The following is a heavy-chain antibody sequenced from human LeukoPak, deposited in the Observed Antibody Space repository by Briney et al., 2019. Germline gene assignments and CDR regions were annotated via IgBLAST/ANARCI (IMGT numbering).Heavy chain of an antibody. CDR3: AKNPHLGYYYSMDV. CDR1: GFAFSNFA. J-gene: IGHJ6*03. D-gene: IGHD7-27*01. Sequence: GGSLRLSYAASGFAFSNFAMSWVRQAPGKGLEWVSAISGDGGSAFYAVSVKGRFTISRDNSKNSLYLQMSSLRAEDTAVYYCAKNPHLGYYYSMDVWGKGPRSPSP. CDR2: ISGDGGSA. V-gene: IGHV3-23*01.